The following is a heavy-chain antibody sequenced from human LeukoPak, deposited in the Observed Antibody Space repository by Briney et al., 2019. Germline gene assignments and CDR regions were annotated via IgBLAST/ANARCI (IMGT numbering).Heavy chain of an antibody. D-gene: IGHD1-26*01. J-gene: IGHJ4*02. V-gene: IGHV1-2*02. CDR2: INPNSGGT. CDR1: GYTFTVYY. Sequence: AAVTVSCKTSGYTFTVYYMHWVRQAPGQGLEWVGWINPNSGGTNYAQKFQGRVTMTRDTSISTAYMELSRLRSDDTAVYYCARATPQIVGLDYWGQGTLVTVSS. CDR3: ARATPQIVGLDY.